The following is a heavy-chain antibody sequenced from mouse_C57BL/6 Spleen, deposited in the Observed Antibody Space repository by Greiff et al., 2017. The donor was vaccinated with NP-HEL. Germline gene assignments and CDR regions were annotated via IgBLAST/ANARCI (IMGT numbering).Heavy chain of an antibody. D-gene: IGHD6-1*01. CDR2: IYPGDGDT. Sequence: VQLQQSGPELVKPGASVKISCKASGYAFSSSWMNWVKQRPGKGLEWIGRIYPGDGDTNYNGKFKGKATLTADKSSSTAYMQLSSLTSEDSAVYFCARDSHWYFDVWGTGTTVTVSS. CDR1: GYAFSSSW. J-gene: IGHJ1*03. V-gene: IGHV1-82*01. CDR3: ARDSHWYFDV.